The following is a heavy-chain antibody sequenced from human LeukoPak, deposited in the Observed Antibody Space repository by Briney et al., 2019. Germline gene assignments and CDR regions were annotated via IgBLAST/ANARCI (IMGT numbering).Heavy chain of an antibody. CDR2: IYYSGST. J-gene: IGHJ5*02. Sequence: PSETLSLTCTVSGGSISSYYWSWIRQPPGKGLEWIGYIYYSGSTNYNPSLKSRVTISVDTSKNQFSLKLSSVTAADTAVYYCARHYVGYGVLESWGQGSLVTVSS. CDR1: GGSISSYY. V-gene: IGHV4-59*08. D-gene: IGHD3-3*01. CDR3: ARHYVGYGVLES.